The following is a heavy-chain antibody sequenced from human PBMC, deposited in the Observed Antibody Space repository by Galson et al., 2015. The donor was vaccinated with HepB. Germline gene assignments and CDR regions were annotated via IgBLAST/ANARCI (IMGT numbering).Heavy chain of an antibody. V-gene: IGHV3-9*01. CDR3: VKEGGGVSLIVGNYFDC. J-gene: IGHJ4*02. CDR1: GFNFDDYA. D-gene: IGHD1-26*01. Sequence: SLRLSCAASGFNFDDYAMHWVRQAPGKGLEWVSGISWNSNRIVYADSVKGRFTISRDNAEKSLFQHMNSLRPEDTAIYYCVKEGGGVSLIVGNYFDCWGQGTLITVSS. CDR2: ISWNSNRI.